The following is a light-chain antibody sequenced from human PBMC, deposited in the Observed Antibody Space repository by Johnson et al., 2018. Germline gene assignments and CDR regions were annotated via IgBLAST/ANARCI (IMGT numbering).Light chain of an antibody. Sequence: QYVLTQPPSVSAAPGQKVTISCSGSCSHIGNNYVSWYQQLPGTAPKLLIYENNKRPPGFPDRSSGPKSGTSASLGITGLQTGDESDYYCGTWDRSLSARNVFGTGIKVTVL. CDR3: GTWDRSLSARNV. V-gene: IGLV1-51*02. CDR2: ENN. J-gene: IGLJ1*01. CDR1: CSHIGNNY.